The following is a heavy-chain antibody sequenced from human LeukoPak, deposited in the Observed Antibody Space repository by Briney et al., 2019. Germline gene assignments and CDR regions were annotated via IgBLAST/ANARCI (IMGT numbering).Heavy chain of an antibody. Sequence: SVKVSCKASGGTFSSYAISWVQQAPGQGLEWMGGIIPIFDTANYAQKFQGRVTNTADESTSTAYMELSSLRSEDTAVYYCASIVAVGCSGGSCYPRVNYFDYRGQGTLVTVSS. CDR1: GGTFSSYA. J-gene: IGHJ4*02. V-gene: IGHV1-69*13. CDR2: IIPIFDTA. CDR3: ASIVAVGCSGGSCYPRVNYFDY. D-gene: IGHD2-15*01.